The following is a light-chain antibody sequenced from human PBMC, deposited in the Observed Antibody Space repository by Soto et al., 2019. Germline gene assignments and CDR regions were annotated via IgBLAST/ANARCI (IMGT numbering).Light chain of an antibody. Sequence: QSALAQPASVSGSPGQSITVSCTGTTSVVGSYNFVFWYQQHPGKAPQLLIYEDTERPSGVSNRFSGSTSGSTASLTISGLQAEDEADYYCCSYVDASTYVXGTGTNVTVL. CDR3: CSYVDASTYV. CDR1: TSVVGSYNF. J-gene: IGLJ1*01. V-gene: IGLV2-23*01. CDR2: EDT.